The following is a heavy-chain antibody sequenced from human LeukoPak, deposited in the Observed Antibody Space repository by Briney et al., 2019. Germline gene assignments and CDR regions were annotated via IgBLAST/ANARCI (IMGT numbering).Heavy chain of an antibody. V-gene: IGHV1-69*13. Sequence: GASVKVSCKASGGTFRTFAISWVRQAPGQGLEWMGGIIPIFGIPDSAQKFQGRLTITADESTTTAYMELSSLRSEDTAVYYCARESGDNWFDPWGQGTLVTVSS. CDR2: IIPIFGIP. CDR3: ARESGDNWFDP. D-gene: IGHD2-15*01. J-gene: IGHJ5*02. CDR1: GGTFRTFA.